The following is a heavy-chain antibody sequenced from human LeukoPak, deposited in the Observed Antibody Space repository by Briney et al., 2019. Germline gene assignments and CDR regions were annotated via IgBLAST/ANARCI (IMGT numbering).Heavy chain of an antibody. CDR2: IYYSGST. D-gene: IGHD4-23*01. CDR1: GDSISSGAYY. Sequence: SETLSLTCTVSGDSISSGAYYWSWIRQHPGKGLEWIGYIYYSGSTYYNPSLKSRVTISVDTSNNQFSLKLSSVTAADTAVYYCARVKTVVTPGLDYWGQGTLVTVSS. CDR3: ARVKTVVTPGLDY. V-gene: IGHV4-31*03. J-gene: IGHJ4*02.